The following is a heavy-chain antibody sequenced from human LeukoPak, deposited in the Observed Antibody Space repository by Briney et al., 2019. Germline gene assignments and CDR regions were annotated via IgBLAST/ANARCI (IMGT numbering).Heavy chain of an antibody. CDR1: GGTFSSYG. CDR2: IIPIFGTA. Sequence: SVKVSCKASGGTFSSYGISWVRQAPGQGLEWMGGIIPIFGTANYAQKFQGRVTITTDESTSTAYMELSSLRSEDTAVYYCARTTYDSSGELDAFDIWGEGTMVTVSS. CDR3: ARTTYDSSGELDAFDI. D-gene: IGHD3-22*01. J-gene: IGHJ3*02. V-gene: IGHV1-69*05.